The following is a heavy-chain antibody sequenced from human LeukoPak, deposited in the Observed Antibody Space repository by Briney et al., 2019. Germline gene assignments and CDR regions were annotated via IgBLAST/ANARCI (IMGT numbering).Heavy chain of an antibody. Sequence: ASVKVSCKASGYTFTSYYMHWVRQAPGQGLEWMGIINPSGGSTSYAQKFQGRVTMTRDTSTSTVYMELSSLRSEDTAVYYCARSWGVVVPPEPHFDYWGQGTLSPSPQ. V-gene: IGHV1-46*01. J-gene: IGHJ4*02. CDR1: GYTFTSYY. CDR2: INPSGGST. CDR3: ARSWGVVVPPEPHFDY. D-gene: IGHD2-2*01.